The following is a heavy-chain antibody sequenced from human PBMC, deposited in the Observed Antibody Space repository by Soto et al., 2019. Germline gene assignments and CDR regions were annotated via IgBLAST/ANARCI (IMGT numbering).Heavy chain of an antibody. V-gene: IGHV1-2*04. Sequence: ASVKVSCKASVYTFTGYYMHWVRQAPGQGLEWMGWINPNSGGTNYAQKFQGWVTMTRDTSISTAYMELSRLRSDDTAVYYCARDPSNDFWSGPYYGMDVWGQGTTVTVSS. J-gene: IGHJ6*02. CDR1: VYTFTGYY. D-gene: IGHD3-3*01. CDR3: ARDPSNDFWSGPYYGMDV. CDR2: INPNSGGT.